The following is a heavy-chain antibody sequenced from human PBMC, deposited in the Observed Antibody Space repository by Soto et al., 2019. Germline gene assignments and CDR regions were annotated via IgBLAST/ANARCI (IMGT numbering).Heavy chain of an antibody. CDR2: VDYSGTA. Sequence: PSETLSLTCTVSSGSISVTDVFWGWVRQPPGKGLEWIGNVDYSGTAYFSPSLATRVTFHVDTSKTQFSLTLYSVTAADTAVYYCARITGRHLDYWGQGILVTVSS. V-gene: IGHV4-39*01. CDR1: SGSISVTDVF. J-gene: IGHJ4*02. D-gene: IGHD1-20*01. CDR3: ARITGRHLDY.